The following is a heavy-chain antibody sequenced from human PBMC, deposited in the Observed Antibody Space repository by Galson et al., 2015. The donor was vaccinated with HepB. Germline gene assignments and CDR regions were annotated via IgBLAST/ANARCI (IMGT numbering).Heavy chain of an antibody. J-gene: IGHJ4*02. D-gene: IGHD6-19*01. CDR2: ITGAGDNK. CDR3: TREGVSSNGWYADS. CDR1: GFTYINYA. V-gene: IGHV3-30*03. Sequence: SLRLSCAASGFTYINYAIHWVRQAPGKGLEWVAIITGAGDNKYYADSVKGRFTISRDNSKSTVYLQMNSLRAGDTAVYYCTREGVSSNGWYADSWGQGTLVTVSS.